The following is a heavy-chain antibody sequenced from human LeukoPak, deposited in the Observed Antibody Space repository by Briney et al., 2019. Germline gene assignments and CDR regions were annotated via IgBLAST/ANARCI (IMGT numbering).Heavy chain of an antibody. Sequence: PGGSLRLSCAASGFTFTNYAMNWVRQAPGKGLEWVSSSSGSGSYIYYADSVKGRFTISRDNAKNSLYLQMNSLRAEDTAVYYCARRGYSYEIDYWGQGTLVTVSS. CDR1: GFTFTNYA. CDR3: ARRGYSYEIDY. J-gene: IGHJ4*02. D-gene: IGHD5-18*01. CDR2: SSGSGSYI. V-gene: IGHV3-21*01.